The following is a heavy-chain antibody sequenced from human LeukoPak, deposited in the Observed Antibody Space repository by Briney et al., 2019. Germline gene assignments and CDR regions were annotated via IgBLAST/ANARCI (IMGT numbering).Heavy chain of an antibody. J-gene: IGHJ6*03. V-gene: IGHV4-39*07. Sequence: SETLSLTCTVSGGSISTSNYYWGWIRQPPGKGLEWIGNIFYSGSTYYSPSLKSRVTISLDTSRNQFSLKLNSVTAADTAVYYCVVQLERRGYYYYYMDVWGKGTTVTVSS. CDR2: IFYSGST. CDR3: VVQLERRGYYYYYMDV. D-gene: IGHD1-1*01. CDR1: GGSISTSNYY.